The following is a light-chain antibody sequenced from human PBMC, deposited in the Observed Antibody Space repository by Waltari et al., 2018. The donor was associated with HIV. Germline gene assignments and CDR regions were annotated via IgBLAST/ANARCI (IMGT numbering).Light chain of an antibody. CDR3: CSYAGSNIHWV. J-gene: IGLJ3*02. Sequence: QSALTQPRSVSGSPGQSVTISCTGTSRYVHNYNYVSWYQPHPGEAPKRVIFGVNKRPSGVPDRFSGSNSGNTASLTISGLQAEDEGHYYCCSYAGSNIHWVFGGGTKLTVL. V-gene: IGLV2-11*01. CDR2: GVN. CDR1: SRYVHNYNY.